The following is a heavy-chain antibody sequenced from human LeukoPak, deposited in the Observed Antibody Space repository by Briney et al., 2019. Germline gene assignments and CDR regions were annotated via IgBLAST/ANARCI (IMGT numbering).Heavy chain of an antibody. D-gene: IGHD3-22*01. V-gene: IGHV3-9*01. CDR3: AKDSLYYYDSSGYYYDTLGAFDI. CDR1: GFTFDDYA. J-gene: IGHJ3*02. CDR2: ISWNSGSI. Sequence: GRSLRLPCAASGFTFDDYAMHWVRQAPGKGLEWVSGISWNSGSIGYADSVKGRFTISRDNAKNSLYLQMNSLRAEDTALYYCAKDSLYYYDSSGYYYDTLGAFDIWGQGTMVTVSS.